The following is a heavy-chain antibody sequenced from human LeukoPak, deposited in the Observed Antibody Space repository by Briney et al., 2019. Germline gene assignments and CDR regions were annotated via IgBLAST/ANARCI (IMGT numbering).Heavy chain of an antibody. J-gene: IGHJ4*02. V-gene: IGHV3-7*01. Sequence: PGGSLSLSCAASGFPFTSYWMVWVRQAPGKGLEWVANINDDGGEKNYLESLKGRFTISRDNANNSVSLHMTALRAEDTAIYYCGRIFNIWGTFRNTWGQGTQVTVSS. CDR2: INDDGGEK. CDR3: GRIFNIWGTFRNT. D-gene: IGHD3-16*02. CDR1: GFPFTSYW.